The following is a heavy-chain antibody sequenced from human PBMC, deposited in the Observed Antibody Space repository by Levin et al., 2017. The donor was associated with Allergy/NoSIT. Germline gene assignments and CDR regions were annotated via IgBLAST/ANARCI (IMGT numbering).Heavy chain of an antibody. CDR3: ARGLSGYCSSTSCYYRRSWFDP. V-gene: IGHV4-34*01. CDR1: GGSFRGSY. Sequence: SQTLSLTCAVYGGSFRGSYWSWIRQPPGKGLEWIGEINHSGSTNYNPSLKSRVTISVDTSKNQFSLKLSSVTAADTAVYYCARGLSGYCSSTSCYYRRSWFDPWGQGTLVTVSS. CDR2: INHSGST. D-gene: IGHD2-2*01. J-gene: IGHJ5*02.